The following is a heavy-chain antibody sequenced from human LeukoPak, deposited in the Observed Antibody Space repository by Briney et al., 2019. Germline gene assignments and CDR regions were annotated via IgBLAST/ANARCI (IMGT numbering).Heavy chain of an antibody. J-gene: IGHJ4*02. CDR3: ARAGFALAPHRGTPFDY. CDR2: IYTSGSGST. Sequence: SETLSLTCTISGGSISSYYWSWIRQPAGKGLEWIGRIYTSGSGSTKYNPSLKSRVIMSVDTSKNQFSLKLSSVTAADTAMYYCARAGFALAPHRGTPFDYWGQGTLVTVSS. D-gene: IGHD1-1*01. V-gene: IGHV4-4*07. CDR1: GGSISSYY.